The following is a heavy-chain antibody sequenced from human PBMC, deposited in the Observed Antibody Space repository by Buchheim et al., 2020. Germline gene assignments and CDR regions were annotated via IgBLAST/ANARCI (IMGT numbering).Heavy chain of an antibody. Sequence: EVQLVESGGDLVQPGGSLRLSCAASRFSFSSYWMHWVRQAPGKGLVWVARLNSDGRLTNYADSVKGRFTISRDNGKKTLYLQMNRLRAEDTAVYYCAAEPDSSWFDPWGQGT. CDR2: LNSDGRLT. J-gene: IGHJ5*02. V-gene: IGHV3-74*01. CDR1: RFSFSSYW. D-gene: IGHD6-13*01. CDR3: AAEPDSSWFDP.